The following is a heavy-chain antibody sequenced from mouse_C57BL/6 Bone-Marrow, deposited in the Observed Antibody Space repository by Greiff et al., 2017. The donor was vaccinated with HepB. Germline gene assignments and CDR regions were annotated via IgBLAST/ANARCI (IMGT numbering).Heavy chain of an antibody. Sequence: QVQLQQSGAELVKPGASVKMSCKASGYTFTSYWITWVKQRPGQGLEWIGDLYPGSGSTNYNEKFKSKATLTVDTSSSTAYMQLSSLTSEDSSFYYWVLYYYGSSSWYFDVWGTGTTVTVSS. V-gene: IGHV1-55*01. J-gene: IGHJ1*03. CDR1: GYTFTSYW. CDR3: VLYYYGSSSWYFDV. D-gene: IGHD1-1*01. CDR2: LYPGSGST.